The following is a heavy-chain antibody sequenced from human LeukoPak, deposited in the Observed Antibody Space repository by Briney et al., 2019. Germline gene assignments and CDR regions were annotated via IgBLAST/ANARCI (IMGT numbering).Heavy chain of an antibody. J-gene: IGHJ4*02. CDR2: IRSNGGST. CDR3: VNSVEG. V-gene: IGHV3-64D*09. Sequence: RGSLRLSCSASRFTFRSYAMHWVRQAPGHGLEYVSVIRSNGGSTHYAHSVKGRFTSSRDNSKNTLYLQMRSLRAEDTAVYYCVNSVEGCGEGDLGTVSS. D-gene: IGHD2-21*01. CDR1: RFTFRSYA.